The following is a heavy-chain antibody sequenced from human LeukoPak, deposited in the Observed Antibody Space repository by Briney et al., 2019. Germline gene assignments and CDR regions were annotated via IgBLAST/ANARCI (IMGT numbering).Heavy chain of an antibody. J-gene: IGHJ6*03. CDR3: AGEDSGSYPYYYYYMDV. D-gene: IGHD1-26*01. CDR1: GFTFDKSW. Sequence: GGSLRLSCAASGFTFDKSWMSWVRQAPGKGPEWVSYISSSSSTIFYADSVKGRFTISRDNAKNSLYLQMNSLRAEDTAVYYCAGEDSGSYPYYYYYMDVWGKGTTVTVSS. CDR2: ISSSSSTI. V-gene: IGHV3-48*01.